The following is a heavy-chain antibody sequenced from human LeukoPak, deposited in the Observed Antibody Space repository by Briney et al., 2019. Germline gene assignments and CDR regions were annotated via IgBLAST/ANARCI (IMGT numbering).Heavy chain of an antibody. V-gene: IGHV3-23*01. Sequence: GGSLRLSCVVSGFTVSNNYMSWVRQAPRKGLEWVSAVSGSGGNTYFADSVKGRFTISRDNSKSTLYLQMNSLRAEDTAVYFCARGFVVGPFDIWGQETMVTVSS. J-gene: IGHJ3*02. CDR2: VSGSGGNT. CDR1: GFTVSNNY. D-gene: IGHD1-26*01. CDR3: ARGFVVGPFDI.